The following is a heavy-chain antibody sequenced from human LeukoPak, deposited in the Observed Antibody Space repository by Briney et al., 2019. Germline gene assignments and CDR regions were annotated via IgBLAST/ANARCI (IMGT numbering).Heavy chain of an antibody. CDR1: GFTFGKYW. V-gene: IGHV3-7*03. D-gene: IGHD6-13*01. CDR3: ARDRSHSSGWYSCPFDP. J-gene: IGHJ5*02. CDR2: IKLDGSEK. Sequence: PGGSLRLSCVASGFTFGKYWMSWVRQAPGKGLEWVANIKLDGSEKNYVDSVKGRFTISRDNAKNSLYLQMNSLRAEDTAVYYCARDRSHSSGWYSCPFDPWGQGTLVTVSS.